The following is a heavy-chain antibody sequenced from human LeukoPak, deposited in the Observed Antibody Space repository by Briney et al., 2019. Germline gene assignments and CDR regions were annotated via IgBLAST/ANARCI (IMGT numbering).Heavy chain of an antibody. Sequence: KTGGSLRLSCAASEFTVSDAWMSWVRKAPGKGLEWVGRFKTKTEGGTTDYANPVKGRFTTSRDDSKNALDLQMNSLKTEDTAVCYCTTDRTPYYDSGNYWGYFQYWGRGALVTVSS. CDR3: TTDRTPYYDSGNYWGYFQY. J-gene: IGHJ1*01. V-gene: IGHV3-15*01. CDR2: FKTKTEGGTT. D-gene: IGHD3-10*01. CDR1: EFTVSDAW.